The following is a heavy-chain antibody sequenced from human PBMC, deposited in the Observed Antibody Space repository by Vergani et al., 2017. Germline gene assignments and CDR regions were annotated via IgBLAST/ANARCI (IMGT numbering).Heavy chain of an antibody. D-gene: IGHD2-2*01. J-gene: IGHJ4*02. CDR1: GFTFSSYE. CDR3: ASLAGGPAAMGPLDY. Sequence: EVQLVESGGGLVQPGGSLRLSCAASGFTFSSYEMNWVRQAPGKGLEWVSYISSSGSTIYYADSVKGRFTISRDNAKNSLYPQMNSLRAEDTAVYYCASLAGGPAAMGPLDYWGQGTLVTVSS. CDR2: ISSSGSTI. V-gene: IGHV3-48*03.